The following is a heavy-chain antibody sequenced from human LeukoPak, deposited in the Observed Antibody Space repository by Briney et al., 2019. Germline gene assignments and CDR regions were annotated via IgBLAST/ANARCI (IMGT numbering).Heavy chain of an antibody. CDR2: ISYDGSNK. D-gene: IGHD3-10*01. V-gene: IGHV3-30-3*01. CDR1: GFTFSSYA. J-gene: IGHJ4*02. Sequence: GGSLRLSCAASGFTFSSYAMHWARQAPGKGLEWVAVISYDGSNKYYADSVKGRFTISRDNSKNTLYLQMNSLRAEDTAVYYCAREAYYYQFDYWGQGTLVTVSS. CDR3: AREAYYYQFDY.